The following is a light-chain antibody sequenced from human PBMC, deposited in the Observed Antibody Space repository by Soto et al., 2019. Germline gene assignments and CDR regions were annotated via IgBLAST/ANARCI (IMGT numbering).Light chain of an antibody. CDR2: LNSDGSH. CDR1: SGHSSYA. V-gene: IGLV4-69*01. J-gene: IGLJ2*01. CDR3: QTWGTGIQV. Sequence: QPVLTQSPSASASLGASVKLTCTLSSGHSSYAIAWHRQQPEKGPRYLMNLNSDGSHSKGDGIPDRFSGSSSGAERYLTISSLQSEDEADYYCQTWGTGIQVFGGGTKLTVL.